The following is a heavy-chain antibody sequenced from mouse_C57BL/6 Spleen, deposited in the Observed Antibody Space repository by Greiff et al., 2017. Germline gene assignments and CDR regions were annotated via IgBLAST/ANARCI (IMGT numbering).Heavy chain of an antibody. D-gene: IGHD2-4*01. CDR1: GYTFTDYY. V-gene: IGHV1-26*01. Sequence: VQLQQSGPELVKPGASVKISCKASGYTFTDYYMNWVKQSHGKSLEWIGDINPNNGGTCYNQKFKGKATLTVDKSSSTAYMELRSLTSEDSAVXYCANVYYDYDRPHWFADWGQGTLVTVSA. CDR2: INPNNGGT. J-gene: IGHJ3*01. CDR3: ANVYYDYDRPHWFAD.